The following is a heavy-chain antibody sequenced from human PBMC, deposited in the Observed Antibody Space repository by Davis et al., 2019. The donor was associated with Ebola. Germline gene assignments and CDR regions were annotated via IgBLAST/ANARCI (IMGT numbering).Heavy chain of an antibody. Sequence: GESLKISCAASGFTFSSYAMNWVRQAPGQGLEWVAFISYDGGNKYSADSVEGRFTISRDNSKNTLYLQMNSLRVEDTAVYYCAKTSTLFGVMYGLDVWGQGTTVTVSS. D-gene: IGHD3-3*01. CDR3: AKTSTLFGVMYGLDV. J-gene: IGHJ6*02. V-gene: IGHV3-30*18. CDR1: GFTFSSYA. CDR2: ISYDGGNK.